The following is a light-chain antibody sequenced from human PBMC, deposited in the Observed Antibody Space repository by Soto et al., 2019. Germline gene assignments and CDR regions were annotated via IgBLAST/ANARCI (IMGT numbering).Light chain of an antibody. CDR2: GAS. Sequence: EIVMTQSPDTLSVSPGERATLPCRASQSVSSNLAWYQQKPGQTPRLLIYGASTRATGFPARFSGSGSGTEFTLTLSSLQSEDFAVYYCQQYNNWPWTFGQGTKVDIK. J-gene: IGKJ1*01. V-gene: IGKV3-15*01. CDR1: QSVSSN. CDR3: QQYNNWPWT.